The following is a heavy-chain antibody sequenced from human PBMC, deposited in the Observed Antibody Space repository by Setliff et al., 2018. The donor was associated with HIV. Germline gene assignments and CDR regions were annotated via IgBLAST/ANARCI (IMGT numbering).Heavy chain of an antibody. Sequence: SETLSLTCTVSGGSISSGSYYWSWIRQPAGRGLEWIGRIYTSGSTNYNPSLKGRVTISVDTSKNQFSLNLSSVTAADTAVYYCARESDRQWLVPGAFDIWGQGTMVTVSS. CDR2: IYTSGST. J-gene: IGHJ3*02. D-gene: IGHD6-19*01. CDR3: ARESDRQWLVPGAFDI. V-gene: IGHV4-61*02. CDR1: GGSISSGSYY.